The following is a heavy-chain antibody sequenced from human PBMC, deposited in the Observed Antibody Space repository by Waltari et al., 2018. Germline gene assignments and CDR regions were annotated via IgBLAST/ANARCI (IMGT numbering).Heavy chain of an antibody. Sequence: EVQLVPSGAEVKKPGEALSIYCQVSGFSPRDYWHPRVRRMPGTGLEWMGIIYRDDSDTRYSPSFQGYVTISVDKSIDTAYLEWSRLEASDTGIYYCAKPWNNGWYYSGMDVWGQGTSVTV. CDR2: IYRDDSDT. CDR3: AKPWNNGWYYSGMDV. V-gene: IGHV5-51*01. CDR1: GFSPRDYW. D-gene: IGHD6-19*01. J-gene: IGHJ6*02.